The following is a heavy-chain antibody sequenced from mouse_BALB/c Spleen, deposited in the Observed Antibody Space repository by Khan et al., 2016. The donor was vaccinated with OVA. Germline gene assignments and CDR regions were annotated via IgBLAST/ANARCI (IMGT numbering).Heavy chain of an antibody. CDR3: ARGGYGGFAY. CDR1: GYTFTSYD. Sequence: QVQLQQSGAELVKPEASVKLSCRASGYTFTSYDINWVRQRPEQGLEWIGWIFPGDDSTKYNENFKGKATLTTDKSSSKAYMQLSRRTSGDCAVYFCARGGYGGFAYWGQGTLVTVSA. CDR2: IFPGDDST. V-gene: IGHV1S56*01. J-gene: IGHJ3*01. D-gene: IGHD2-14*01.